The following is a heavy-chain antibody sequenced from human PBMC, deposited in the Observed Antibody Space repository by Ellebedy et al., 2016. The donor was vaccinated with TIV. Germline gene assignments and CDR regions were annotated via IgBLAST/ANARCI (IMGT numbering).Heavy chain of an antibody. CDR3: ARDKVLYSVFDS. CDR2: VYYTGST. J-gene: IGHJ4*02. D-gene: IGHD3-16*01. V-gene: IGHV4-59*01. CDR1: GASITSYY. Sequence: MPGGSLRLSCTVSGASITSYYWSWIRQPPGKALEWIGYVYYTGSTDFNPSLKSRVTTSIDTSKKQFSLKLSSVTADDTAVYYCARDKVLYSVFDSWGQGILVSVSS.